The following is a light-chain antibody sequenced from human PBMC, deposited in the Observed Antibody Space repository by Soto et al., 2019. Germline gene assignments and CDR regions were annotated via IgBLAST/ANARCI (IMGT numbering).Light chain of an antibody. CDR2: GAS. CDR1: QSVSSSY. Sequence: EIVLTQSTGTLSLSPGERATLSCRASQSVSSSYLAWYQQKPGQAPRLLIYGASSRATCIPDRFSGSGSGTDFTLPISRLDPEDFSVYYCQQYGSSPYTFGQGTKLEIK. J-gene: IGKJ2*01. CDR3: QQYGSSPYT. V-gene: IGKV3-20*01.